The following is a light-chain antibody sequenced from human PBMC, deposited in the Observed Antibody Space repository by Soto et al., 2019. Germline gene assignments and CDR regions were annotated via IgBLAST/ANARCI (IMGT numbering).Light chain of an antibody. CDR2: GAC. CDR3: QQYGSSSLT. Sequence: EIVMTQSPATLSVSPGERATLSCRSSQSVTSQIAWYQQEPGQAPRCLIYGACIRASGIPGRFSGSESGTEFTLNISRLEHEDLAVDYCQQYGSSSLTFGGGTKV. J-gene: IGKJ4*01. CDR1: QSVTSQ. V-gene: IGKV3-20*01.